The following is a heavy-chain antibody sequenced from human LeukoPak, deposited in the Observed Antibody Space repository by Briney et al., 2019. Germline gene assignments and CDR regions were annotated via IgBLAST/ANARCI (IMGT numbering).Heavy chain of an antibody. V-gene: IGHV1-2*02. J-gene: IGHJ5*02. D-gene: IGHD4-17*01. CDR1: GYSFTGYY. Sequence: ASVKVSCKAFGYSFTGYYMHWVRQAPGQGLEWMGWINPNSGGTTYAQKFRGRVTMTRDTSMSTAFLELSSLRSDDTAVYHCARGVTNGDYGRMFDPWGQGTLVTVSS. CDR3: ARGVTNGDYGRMFDP. CDR2: INPNSGGT.